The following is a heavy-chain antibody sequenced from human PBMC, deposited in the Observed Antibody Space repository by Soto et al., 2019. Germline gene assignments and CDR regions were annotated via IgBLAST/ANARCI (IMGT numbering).Heavy chain of an antibody. CDR1: GYTFTSYY. Sequence: ASVKVSCKASGYTFTSYYMHWVRQAPGQGLEWMGIINPSGGSTSYAQKFQGRVTMTRDTSTSTVYMELSSLRSEDTAVYYCARPRLRYFDWLPRYYYGMDVWGQGTTVTVSS. J-gene: IGHJ6*02. CDR3: ARPRLRYFDWLPRYYYGMDV. CDR2: INPSGGST. V-gene: IGHV1-46*01. D-gene: IGHD3-9*01.